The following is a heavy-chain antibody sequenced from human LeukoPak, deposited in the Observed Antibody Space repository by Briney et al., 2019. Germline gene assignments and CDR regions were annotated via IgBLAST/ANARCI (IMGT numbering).Heavy chain of an antibody. CDR2: IYYTGST. CDR3: ARGRGNWFDP. CDR1: GDSISSHY. D-gene: IGHD5-24*01. Sequence: SETLSLTCSVGGDSISSHYWVWIRQPPGKGLEWIGYIYYTGSTNYNSSLKSRVTMSVDMSKNQSSMKLTSVTAADTAVYYCARGRGNWFDPWGQGILVTVSS. J-gene: IGHJ5*02. V-gene: IGHV4-59*11.